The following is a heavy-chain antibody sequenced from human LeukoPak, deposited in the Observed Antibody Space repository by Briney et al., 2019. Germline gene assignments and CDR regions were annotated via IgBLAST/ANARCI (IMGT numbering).Heavy chain of an antibody. D-gene: IGHD3-3*01. J-gene: IGHJ4*02. Sequence: GGSLRLSCAASGFTVSSNYMSWVRQAPGKGLEWVSVIYSGGSTYYADFVKGRFTISRDNSKNTLYLQMNSLRAEDTAVYYCATLKYYDFWSGYSSGFDYWGQGTLVTVSS. V-gene: IGHV3-66*01. CDR3: ATLKYYDFWSGYSSGFDY. CDR2: IYSGGST. CDR1: GFTVSSNY.